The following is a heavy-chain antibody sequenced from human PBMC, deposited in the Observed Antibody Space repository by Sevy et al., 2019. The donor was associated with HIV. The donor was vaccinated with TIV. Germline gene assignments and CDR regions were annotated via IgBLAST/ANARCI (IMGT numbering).Heavy chain of an antibody. CDR2: ISTSGSTI. J-gene: IGHJ3*01. D-gene: IGHD3-22*01. V-gene: IGHV3-48*03. Sequence: GGSLRLSCKASGFFFSHYEMNWVRQAPGKGLEWVSYISTSGSTIYYADSMKGRFTVSRDNAKNSLYLQMNSLRADDTALYYRARDIDSSSYSYAFDLWGQGTMVTVSS. CDR1: GFFFSHYE. CDR3: ARDIDSSSYSYAFDL.